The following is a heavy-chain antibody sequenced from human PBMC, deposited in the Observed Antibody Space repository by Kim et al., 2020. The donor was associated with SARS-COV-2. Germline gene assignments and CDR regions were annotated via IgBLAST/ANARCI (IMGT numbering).Heavy chain of an antibody. J-gene: IGHJ4*02. CDR3: ARVGRGSGRLDY. D-gene: IGHD2-15*01. Sequence: SYAQKFKGRDTRTRETSTSTVYMELSSLRSEDPAVYYCARVGRGSGRLDYWGQGTLVTVSS. V-gene: IGHV1-46*01.